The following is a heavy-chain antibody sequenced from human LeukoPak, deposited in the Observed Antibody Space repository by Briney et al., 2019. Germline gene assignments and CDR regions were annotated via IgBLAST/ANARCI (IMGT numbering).Heavy chain of an antibody. D-gene: IGHD4-23*01. Sequence: ASVKVSCKASGCTFTSYAISWVRQAPGQGLEWMGGFIPIFGTANYAQKFQGRVTITADKSTSTAYMELSSLRSEDTAVYYCARDLQSMDDDYGGNFNYLTSGHGFDCWGQGTVVTVSS. CDR3: ARDLQSMDDDYGGNFNYLTSGHGFDC. CDR1: GCTFTSYA. CDR2: FIPIFGTA. V-gene: IGHV1-69*06. J-gene: IGHJ4*02.